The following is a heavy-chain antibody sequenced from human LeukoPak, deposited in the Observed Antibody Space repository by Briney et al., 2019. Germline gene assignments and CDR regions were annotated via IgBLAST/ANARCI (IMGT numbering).Heavy chain of an antibody. Sequence: SETLSLTCTVSGGSISSYYWSWIRQPPGKGLEWIGYIYYSGSTYYNPSLKSRVTISVDRSKNQFSLKLSSVTAADTAVYYCARTGSGSYFDYWGQGALVTVSS. CDR3: ARTGSGSYFDY. J-gene: IGHJ4*02. D-gene: IGHD3-10*01. V-gene: IGHV4-59*12. CDR2: IYYSGST. CDR1: GGSISSYY.